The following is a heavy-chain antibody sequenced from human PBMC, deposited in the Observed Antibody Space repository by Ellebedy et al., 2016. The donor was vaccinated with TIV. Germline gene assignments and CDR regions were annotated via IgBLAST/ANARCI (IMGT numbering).Heavy chain of an antibody. V-gene: IGHV3-30*04. CDR2: ISYDGSNT. J-gene: IGHJ4*02. Sequence: GESLKISCAASGFTFSSYAMHWVRQAPGKGLECVAIISYDGSNTYYAESVKGRFTISRDNSENTLYLQMNSLRAEDTAVYYCARDRSGGNSGLAYWGQGTLVTVSS. CDR3: ARDRSGGNSGLAY. CDR1: GFTFSSYA. D-gene: IGHD4-23*01.